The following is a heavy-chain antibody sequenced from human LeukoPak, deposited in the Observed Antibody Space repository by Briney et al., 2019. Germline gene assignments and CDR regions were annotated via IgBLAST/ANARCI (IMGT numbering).Heavy chain of an antibody. CDR3: AADTPRPLAQIDY. D-gene: IGHD1-1*01. CDR2: VRATTDGGTI. CDR1: GFTFSNAW. V-gene: IGHV3-15*01. J-gene: IGHJ4*02. Sequence: GGSLRLSCAASGFTFSNAWMSWVRQVQGKGLEWVGRVRATTDGGTIEYTAPVKGRFSISRDDSTITLYLQMNSLKTEDTAVYYCAADTPRPLAQIDYWGQGALVTVSS.